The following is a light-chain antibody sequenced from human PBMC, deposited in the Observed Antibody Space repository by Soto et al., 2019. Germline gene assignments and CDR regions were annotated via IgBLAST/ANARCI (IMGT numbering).Light chain of an antibody. CDR3: MQALQTPPYT. Sequence: EIVMTQSPLSRPVTLGESASISCRSSRSLLHSNGHNYLDWYLQKPGQSPQLLIYLGSNRASGVPDRFSGSGSGTDFTLKISRVEADDVGVYYCMQALQTPPYTFGQGTKLEIK. V-gene: IGKV2-28*01. CDR2: LGS. CDR1: RSLLHSNGHNY. J-gene: IGKJ2*01.